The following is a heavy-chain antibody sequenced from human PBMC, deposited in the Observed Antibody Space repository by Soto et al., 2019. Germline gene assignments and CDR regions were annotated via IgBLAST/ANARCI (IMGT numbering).Heavy chain of an antibody. J-gene: IGHJ4*02. CDR1: GFTFSNAG. Sequence: GGSLRLSCAASGFTFSNAGMVWVRQAPGMGLEWIGLIKSKTDGETTAYAAPVKGRFTISRDDSKNSVYLQMDSLKAEEADVYYCTTEEIVSAARYFGSWGPGTLVT. CDR3: TTEEIVSAARYFGS. V-gene: IGHV3-15*01. CDR2: IKSKTDGETT. D-gene: IGHD2-2*01.